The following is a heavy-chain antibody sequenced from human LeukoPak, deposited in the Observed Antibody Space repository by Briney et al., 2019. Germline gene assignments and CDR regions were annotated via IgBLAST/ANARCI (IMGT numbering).Heavy chain of an antibody. D-gene: IGHD2-8*02. J-gene: IGHJ4*02. CDR2: IFPSGGEI. CDR3: ATYRQVLLPFES. Sequence: GGSLRLSCAASGFTFSTFAMIWVRQPPGKGLEWVSSIFPSGGEIHYADSVRGRFTISRDNPKSTLSLQMNSLRAEDTAIYYCATYRQVLLPFESWGQGTLVTVSS. V-gene: IGHV3-23*01. CDR1: GFTFSTFA.